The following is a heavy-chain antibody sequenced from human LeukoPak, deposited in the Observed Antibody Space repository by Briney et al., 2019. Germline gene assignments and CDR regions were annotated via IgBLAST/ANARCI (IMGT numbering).Heavy chain of an antibody. V-gene: IGHV4-4*07. J-gene: IGHJ4*02. CDR1: GGSISSYY. Sequence: PSETLSLTCTVSGGSISSYYWSWIRQPAGKGLEWIGRIYTSGSTNYNPSLKSRVTMSVDTSKNQFSLKLSSVTAADTAVYYCARDLKGYSSGWYLDYWGQGTLVTVSS. CDR2: IYTSGST. CDR3: ARDLKGYSSGWYLDY. D-gene: IGHD6-19*01.